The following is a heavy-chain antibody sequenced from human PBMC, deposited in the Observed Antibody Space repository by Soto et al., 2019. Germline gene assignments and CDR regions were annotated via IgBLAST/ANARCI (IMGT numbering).Heavy chain of an antibody. J-gene: IGHJ4*02. D-gene: IGHD2-15*01. CDR1: GFTFSGFD. CDR3: ARGQEVGAHFFDS. V-gene: IGHV3-13*01. CDR2: IGTAGDT. Sequence: GGSLRLSCEASGFTFSGFDMHWVRQPTGKGLEWVSTIGTAGDTYYAVSVKGRFTISRDNAKNSLSLQMNSLRAGDTAVYFCARGQEVGAHFFDSWGQGTLVTVSS.